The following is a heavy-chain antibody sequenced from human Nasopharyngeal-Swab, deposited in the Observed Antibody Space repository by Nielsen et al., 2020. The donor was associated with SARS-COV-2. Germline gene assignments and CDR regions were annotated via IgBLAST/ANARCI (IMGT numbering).Heavy chain of an antibody. CDR3: ARHVSSSWYAAVAGIRAFDF. J-gene: IGHJ4*02. Sequence: WIRHHPGKGLEWIGVIYYSGSTYYNPSLKSRVTISVETSKNRFSLKLSSGTAADTAVYYCARHVSSSWYAAVAGIRAFDFWGQGTLVTVSS. V-gene: IGHV4-39*01. D-gene: IGHD6-13*01. CDR2: IYYSGST.